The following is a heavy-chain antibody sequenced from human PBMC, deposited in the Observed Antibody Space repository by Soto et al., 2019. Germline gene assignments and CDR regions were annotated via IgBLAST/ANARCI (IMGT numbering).Heavy chain of an antibody. Sequence: QVQLQESGPGLVKPSETLSLACSVSGGSVSSGPYYWSWIRQPPGKGLEWIGHIYYSGSTNYNPSLKRRVTISLDTSKNQFSLKLRSVTAADTAVYYCARETYYYDSSGDLKWFDPWGQGTLVTVSS. V-gene: IGHV4-61*01. D-gene: IGHD3-22*01. CDR1: GGSVSSGPYY. J-gene: IGHJ5*02. CDR2: IYYSGST. CDR3: ARETYYYDSSGDLKWFDP.